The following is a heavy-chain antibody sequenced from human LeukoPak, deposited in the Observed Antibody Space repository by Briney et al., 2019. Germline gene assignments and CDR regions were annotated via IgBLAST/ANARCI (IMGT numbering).Heavy chain of an antibody. CDR3: ARDDYDIRGWYFDL. D-gene: IGHD3-9*01. CDR2: ISSSSSSI. Sequence: GGSLRLSCAASGFTFSSYTMNWVRQAPGKGLEWVSYISSSSSSIYYTDSVKGRFTISRDNAKNSLYLQMNSLRAEDTAVYYCARDDYDIRGWYFDLWGRGTLVTVSS. J-gene: IGHJ2*01. CDR1: GFTFSSYT. V-gene: IGHV3-48*01.